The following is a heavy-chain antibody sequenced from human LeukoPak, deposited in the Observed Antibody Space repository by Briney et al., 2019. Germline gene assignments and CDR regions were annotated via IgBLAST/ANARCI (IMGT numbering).Heavy chain of an antibody. CDR3: ARSANYGVNWFDP. D-gene: IGHD4-17*01. CDR2: IKQDGSEK. J-gene: IGHJ5*02. CDR1: GFTFSNYW. V-gene: IGHV3-7*05. Sequence: GGSLRLSCAASGFTFSNYWMSWVRQAPGKGLEWVANIKQDGSEKYYVDSVKGRFTVSRDNAKNSLYLQMNSLRAEDTAVYYCARSANYGVNWFDPWGQGTLVTVSS.